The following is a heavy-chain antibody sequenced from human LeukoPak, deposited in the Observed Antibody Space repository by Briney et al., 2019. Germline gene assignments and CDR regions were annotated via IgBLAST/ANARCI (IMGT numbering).Heavy chain of an antibody. J-gene: IGHJ3*02. V-gene: IGHV4-31*03. CDR1: GGSISSGGYY. Sequence: PSQTLSLTCTVSGGSISSGGYYWSWIRQHPGKGLEWIGYIYYSGSTYYNPSLKSRVTISVDTSKNQFSPKLSSVTAADTAVYYCARDGGQTDAFDIWGQGTMVTVSS. CDR3: ARDGGQTDAFDI. D-gene: IGHD2-15*01. CDR2: IYYSGST.